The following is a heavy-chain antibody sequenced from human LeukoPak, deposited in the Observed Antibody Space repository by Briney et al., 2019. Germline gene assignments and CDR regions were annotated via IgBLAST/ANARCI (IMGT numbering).Heavy chain of an antibody. CDR3: AKDRLSGFGELSAKFDY. CDR2: ISGSGAST. CDR1: GFTFSSYA. V-gene: IGHV3-23*01. D-gene: IGHD3-10*01. Sequence: GGSLRLSCEASGFTFSSYAMTWVRQAPGKGLEWVSAISGSGASTYYADSVKGRFTISRDNSKNTLYLQINSLRAEDTAVYYCAKDRLSGFGELSAKFDYWGQGILVTVSS. J-gene: IGHJ4*02.